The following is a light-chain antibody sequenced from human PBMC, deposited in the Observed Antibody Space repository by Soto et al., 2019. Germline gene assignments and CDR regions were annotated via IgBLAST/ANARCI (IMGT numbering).Light chain of an antibody. CDR3: GAWDTSLSGGV. CDR2: EDN. V-gene: IGLV1-51*02. J-gene: IGLJ2*01. CDR1: SSNIGSDF. Sequence: QSVLTQPPSVSAAPGQKVTISCSGSSSNIGSDFVSWYQQLPGTAPKLLIYEDNKRPSGIPDRFSGSKSGTSATLGITGLQTGDEADDYCGAWDTSLSGGVFGGGTKLTVL.